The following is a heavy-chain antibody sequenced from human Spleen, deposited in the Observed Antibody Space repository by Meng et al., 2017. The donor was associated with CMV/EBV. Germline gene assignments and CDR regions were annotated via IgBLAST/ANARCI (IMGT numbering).Heavy chain of an antibody. CDR2: ISSSGSIK. CDR1: GFSFSDYY. V-gene: IGHV3-11*01. CDR3: ARLYSSSWYADS. Sequence: GGSLRLSCAASGFSFSDYYMIWIRQAPGKELEWVSYISSSGSIKYHADSVKGRFTISRDNAKKSLHLQMNSLRAEDTAVYYSARLYSSSWYADSWGQGTLVTVSS. D-gene: IGHD6-13*01. J-gene: IGHJ4*02.